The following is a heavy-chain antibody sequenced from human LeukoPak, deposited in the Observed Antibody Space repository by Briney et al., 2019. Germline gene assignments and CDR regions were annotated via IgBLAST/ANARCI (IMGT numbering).Heavy chain of an antibody. V-gene: IGHV4-59*08. CDR2: IYYSGST. CDR1: GGSISSYY. Sequence: PSETLSLTCTVSGGSISSYYWSWIRQPPGKGLEWIGYIYYSGSTYYNPSLKSRVTISVDTSKNQFSLKLSSVTAADTAVYYCAGQDYRRAFDIWGQGTMVTVSS. D-gene: IGHD4/OR15-4a*01. CDR3: AGQDYRRAFDI. J-gene: IGHJ3*02.